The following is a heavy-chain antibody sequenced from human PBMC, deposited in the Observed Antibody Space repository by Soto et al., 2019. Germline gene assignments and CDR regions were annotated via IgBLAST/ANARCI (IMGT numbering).Heavy chain of an antibody. J-gene: IGHJ2*01. V-gene: IGHV4-59*08. CDR2: IYYSGST. Sequence: QVQLQESGPGLVKPSETLSLTCTVSGGSISSYYWSWIRQPPGKGLEWIGYIYYSGSTNYNPSLKSRVTISVDTSKNQFSLKLSSVTAADTAVYYCARRVDWGGLADWYFDLWGRGTLVTVSS. D-gene: IGHD3-16*01. CDR1: GGSISSYY. CDR3: ARRVDWGGLADWYFDL.